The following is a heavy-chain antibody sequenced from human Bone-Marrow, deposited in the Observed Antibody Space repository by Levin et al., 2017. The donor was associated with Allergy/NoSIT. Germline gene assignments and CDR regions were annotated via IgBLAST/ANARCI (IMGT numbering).Heavy chain of an antibody. D-gene: IGHD3-10*01. CDR3: ARGWFGELLSH. CDR1: GFTVSSNY. J-gene: IGHJ4*02. CDR2: IYSGGST. V-gene: IGHV3-53*01. Sequence: GESLKISCAASGFTVSSNYMSWVRQAPGKGPERVSVIYSGGSTYYADSVKGRFTISRDNSKNTLYLQMNSLRAEDTAVYYCARGWFGELLSHWGQGTLVTVSS.